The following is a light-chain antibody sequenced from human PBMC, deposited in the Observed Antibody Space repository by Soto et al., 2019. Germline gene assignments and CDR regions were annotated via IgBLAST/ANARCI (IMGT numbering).Light chain of an antibody. CDR2: AAS. Sequence: VIWMTQSPSLLSASTGDRVTISCRMSQGISSYLAWYQQKAGKAPKLLIYAASSLLSGVPSRFRGSGSGTDFTLTISSLQPEDFATYYCQHLNSYPFTFGQGTRLEIK. CDR3: QHLNSYPFT. CDR1: QGISSY. V-gene: IGKV1D-8*03. J-gene: IGKJ5*01.